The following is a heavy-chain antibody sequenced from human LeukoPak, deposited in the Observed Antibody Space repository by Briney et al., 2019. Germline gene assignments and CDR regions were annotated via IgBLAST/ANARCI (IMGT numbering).Heavy chain of an antibody. CDR3: ARQFRGSGYYYDFDY. J-gene: IGHJ4*02. CDR2: VYPGDSDT. CDR1: GYSFTSYW. D-gene: IGHD3-22*01. V-gene: IGHV5-51*01. Sequence: GESLKISCKGSGYSFTSYWIGWVRKMPGKGLEWMGIVYPGDSDTRYSPSFQGQVTISADKSISTAYLQWSSLKASDTAMYYCARQFRGSGYYYDFDYWGQGTLVTVSS.